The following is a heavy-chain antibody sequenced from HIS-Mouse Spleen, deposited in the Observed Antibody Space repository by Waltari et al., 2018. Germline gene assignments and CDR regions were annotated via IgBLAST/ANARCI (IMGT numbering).Heavy chain of an antibody. Sequence: QVQLVQSGAEVKKPGASVKVSCKASGYTFTGYYMHWVRQAPGQGLEWMGWINPTSGGTNYAQKFQGRVTMTRDTSISTAYMELGSVTAADTAVYYCARIPKGAAGNWYFDLWGRGTLVTVSS. J-gene: IGHJ2*01. CDR1: GYTFTGYY. CDR2: INPTSGGT. D-gene: IGHD6-13*01. CDR3: ARIPKGAAGNWYFDL. V-gene: IGHV1-2*02.